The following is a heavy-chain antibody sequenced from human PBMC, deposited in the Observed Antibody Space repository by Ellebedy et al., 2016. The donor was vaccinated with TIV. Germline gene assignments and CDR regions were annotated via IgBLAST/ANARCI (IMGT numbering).Heavy chain of an antibody. CDR1: GDSINTNSW. CDR2: IYHSGTT. V-gene: IGHV4-4*02. Sequence: MPSETLSLTCAVSGDSINTNSWWGWVRQPPGKGLDWLGEIYHSGTTNYNPSLKGRVTISFDKSKNQFSLRLSSVTAADTAVYYCARVAAGTWGGIDFWGPGTLVTVSS. D-gene: IGHD6-13*01. CDR3: ARVAAGTWGGIDF. J-gene: IGHJ4*02.